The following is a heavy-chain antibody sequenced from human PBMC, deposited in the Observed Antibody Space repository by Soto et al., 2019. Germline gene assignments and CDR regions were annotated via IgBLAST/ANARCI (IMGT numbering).Heavy chain of an antibody. CDR3: ARGSRVGTTDY. D-gene: IGHD1-1*01. CDR2: INAGNGNT. J-gene: IGHJ4*02. V-gene: IGHV1-3*01. CDR1: GYTFTSYA. Sequence: QVQLVQSGAEVKKPGASVKVSCKASGYTFTSYAMHWVRQAPGQRLEWMGWINAGNGNTKYSQKFQGRVTITRDTSASTAYTELSSLRSEDTAVYYCARGSRVGTTDYWGQGTLVTVSS.